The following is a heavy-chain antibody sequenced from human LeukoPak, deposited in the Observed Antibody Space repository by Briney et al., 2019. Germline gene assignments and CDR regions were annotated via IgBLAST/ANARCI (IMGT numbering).Heavy chain of an antibody. CDR1: GFTFSSYS. V-gene: IGHV3-21*01. Sequence: GGSLRLSCAASGFTFSSYSMNWVRQAPGKGLEWVSSITRSSTSTYYTDSVRGRFTISRDNAKNSLYPQMNSLRAEDTAVYYCARDNWNDAPGGFDPWGQGTLVTVSS. CDR2: ITRSSTST. CDR3: ARDNWNDAPGGFDP. D-gene: IGHD1-20*01. J-gene: IGHJ5*02.